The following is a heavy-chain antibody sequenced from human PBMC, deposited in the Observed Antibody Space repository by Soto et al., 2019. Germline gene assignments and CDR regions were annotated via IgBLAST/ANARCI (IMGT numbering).Heavy chain of an antibody. Sequence: VQLQESGPGLVKPSETLSLTCTVSGGSISSYYWSWIRQPPGKGLEWIGIIFYSGSISYNPSLKSRVTISIDTSEYQCSMKLSSVTAADTAVYYCASMIGDPVLSFDSWGQGTLVAVSS. CDR3: ASMIGDPVLSFDS. D-gene: IGHD3-10*02. J-gene: IGHJ5*01. V-gene: IGHV4-59*01. CDR1: GGSISSYY. CDR2: IFYSGSI.